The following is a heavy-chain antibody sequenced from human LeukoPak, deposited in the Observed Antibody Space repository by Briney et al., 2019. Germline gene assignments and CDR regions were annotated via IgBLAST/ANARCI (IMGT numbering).Heavy chain of an antibody. Sequence: SETLSLTCTVSGASVSSFYWNWIRQPPGKGLEWIGSMYYSGTTNYDPSFKSRVTISVDTSKNQFSLKLSSVTAADTAVYYCARGNRIVVVPAAIRKNYGMDVWGQGTTVTVSS. CDR2: MYYSGTT. CDR3: ARGNRIVVVPAAIRKNYGMDV. V-gene: IGHV4-59*02. J-gene: IGHJ6*02. CDR1: GASVSSFY. D-gene: IGHD2-2*02.